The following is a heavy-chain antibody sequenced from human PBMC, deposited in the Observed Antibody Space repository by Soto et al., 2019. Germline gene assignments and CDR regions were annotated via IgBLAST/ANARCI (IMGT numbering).Heavy chain of an antibody. V-gene: IGHV4-30-4*01. CDR3: AIVDSSSWKCVLDH. Sequence: QVQLQESGPGLVKPSQTLTLTCSVSGGSISSGDYHWSWIRQSPGKGLEWIGNLYYSGSTAYNPSHRSPLTDSVDTAKNQGSRRLTSVTAADTAVYYCAIVDSSSWKCVLDHCGQGTLVTVSS. D-gene: IGHD6-13*01. CDR2: LYYSGST. J-gene: IGHJ5*02. CDR1: GGSISSGDYH.